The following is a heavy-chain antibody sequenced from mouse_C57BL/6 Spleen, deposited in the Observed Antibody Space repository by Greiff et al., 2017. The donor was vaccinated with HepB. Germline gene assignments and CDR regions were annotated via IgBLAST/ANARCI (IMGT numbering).Heavy chain of an antibody. D-gene: IGHD1-1*01. Sequence: EVKLMESGPGLVKPSQSLSLTCSVTGYSITSGYYWNWIRQFPGNKLEWMGYISYDGSNNYNPSLKNRISITRDTSTNQFFLKLNSVTTEDTATYYCARDYGSRTGFAYWGQGTLVTVSA. V-gene: IGHV3-6*01. J-gene: IGHJ3*01. CDR2: ISYDGSN. CDR1: GYSITSGYY. CDR3: ARDYGSRTGFAY.